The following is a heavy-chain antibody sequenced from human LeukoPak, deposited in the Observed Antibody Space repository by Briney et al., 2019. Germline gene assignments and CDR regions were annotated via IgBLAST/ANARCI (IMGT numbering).Heavy chain of an antibody. CDR2: IYYSGST. D-gene: IGHD4-17*01. CDR1: GGSISNYY. CDR3: ARASPTVRPFDP. J-gene: IGHJ5*02. V-gene: IGHV4-39*07. Sequence: SETLSLTCTVSGGSISNYYWGWIRQAPGKGLEWIGSIYYSGSTYYNPSLKSRVTISVDTSKNQFSLKLSSVTAADTAVYYCARASPTVRPFDPWGHGTLVTVSS.